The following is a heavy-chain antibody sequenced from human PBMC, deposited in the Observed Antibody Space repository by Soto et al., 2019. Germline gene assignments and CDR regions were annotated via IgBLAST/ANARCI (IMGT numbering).Heavy chain of an antibody. D-gene: IGHD6-19*01. CDR1: GYTFTSYG. CDR3: ARVGGIAVDGTSKGPRDNWLDP. J-gene: IGHJ5*02. V-gene: IGHV1-18*01. CDR2: ISAYNGNT. Sequence: QVQLVQSGAEVKKPGASVKVSCKASGYTFTSYGISWVRQAPGQGLEWMGWISAYNGNTNYAQKLQGRVTMTTDTSTSTAYMELRSLRSDDTAVYYCARVGGIAVDGTSKGPRDNWLDPWGQGTLVTVSS.